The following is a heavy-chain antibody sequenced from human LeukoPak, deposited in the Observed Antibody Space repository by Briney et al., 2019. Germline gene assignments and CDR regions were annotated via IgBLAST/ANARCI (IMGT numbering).Heavy chain of an antibody. D-gene: IGHD2-21*01. CDR1: GGSFSGYY. V-gene: IGHV4-34*01. CDR2: INHSGST. CDR3: ARRGYSLGR. J-gene: IGHJ4*02. Sequence: SETLSLTCAVYGGSFSGYYWSWIRQPPGKGLEWIGEINHSGSTNYNPSLKSRVTISVDTSKNQFSLKLSSVTAADTAVYYCARRGYSLGRWGQGTLVTVSS.